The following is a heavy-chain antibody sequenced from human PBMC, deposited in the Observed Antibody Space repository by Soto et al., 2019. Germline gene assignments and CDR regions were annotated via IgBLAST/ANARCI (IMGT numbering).Heavy chain of an antibody. V-gene: IGHV4-59*01. CDR1: GGSISSYY. D-gene: IGHD6-13*01. CDR3: ARVSTAAAGSRYYYYGMDV. J-gene: IGHJ6*02. Sequence: QVQLQESGPGLVKPSETLSLTCTVSGGSISSYYWSWIRQPPGKGLEWIGYIYYSGSTNYNPSLKSRVTISADTSKNQFSLKLSSVTAADTAVYYCARVSTAAAGSRYYYYGMDVWGQGTTVTVSS. CDR2: IYYSGST.